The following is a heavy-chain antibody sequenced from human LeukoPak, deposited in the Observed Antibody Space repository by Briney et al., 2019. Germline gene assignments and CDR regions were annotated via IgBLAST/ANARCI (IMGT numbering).Heavy chain of an antibody. Sequence: GGSLRLSCAASGFTFSSYAMSWVRQAPGKGLEWVSTISGSGGSTYYADSVKGRFTISRDNSKNTLYLQMNSLRAEDTAVYYCAKGSRDTSGWYRDYWGQGTLVTVSS. CDR2: ISGSGGST. CDR3: AKGSRDTSGWYRDY. CDR1: GFTFSSYA. D-gene: IGHD6-19*01. V-gene: IGHV3-23*01. J-gene: IGHJ4*02.